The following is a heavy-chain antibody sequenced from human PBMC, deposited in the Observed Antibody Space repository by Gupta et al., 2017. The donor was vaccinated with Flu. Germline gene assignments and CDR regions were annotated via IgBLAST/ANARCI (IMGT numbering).Heavy chain of an antibody. V-gene: IGHV4-61*02. Sequence: QVQLQESGPGVVKPSQTLSLTCSVSADSINTGTYYWTWIRQPAGKGLEWIGRIYTSGITNYSSSLMSRVTISFDTPKNEFSLNLSSVTAADTAVYYCAREVATIAPDYFFDSWGQGTLVTVSS. CDR2: IYTSGIT. J-gene: IGHJ4*02. CDR1: ADSINTGTYY. D-gene: IGHD5-12*01. CDR3: AREVATIAPDYFFDS.